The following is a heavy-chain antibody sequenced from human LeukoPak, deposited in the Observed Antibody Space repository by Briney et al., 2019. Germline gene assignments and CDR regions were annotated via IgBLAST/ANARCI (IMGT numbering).Heavy chain of an antibody. CDR3: ARAGLQFHKDHYYYYYMDV. CDR1: GGTFSSYA. Sequence: SVKVSCKASGGTFSSYAISWVRQAPGQGLEWMGGIIPIFGTANYAQKFQGRVTITTDESTSTAYMELSSLRSEDTAVYYCARAGLQFHKDHYYYYYMDVWGKGTTVTVSS. V-gene: IGHV1-69*05. J-gene: IGHJ6*03. CDR2: IIPIFGTA. D-gene: IGHD4-11*01.